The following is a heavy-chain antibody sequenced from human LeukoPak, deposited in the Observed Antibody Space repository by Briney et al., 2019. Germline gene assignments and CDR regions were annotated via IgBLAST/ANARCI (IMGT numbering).Heavy chain of an antibody. Sequence: GGSLRLSCTASGFTISNDWMSWVRRAPGKGLEWVGRIRRKTDGGTADYVAAVKGRLTISRDDTENRLYLQMNSLRTEDTAVYYCTTEGDGYNKGYSWGQGTLVTVSS. V-gene: IGHV3-15*01. D-gene: IGHD5-24*01. CDR3: TTEGDGYNKGYS. J-gene: IGHJ4*02. CDR1: GFTISNDW. CDR2: IRRKTDGGTA.